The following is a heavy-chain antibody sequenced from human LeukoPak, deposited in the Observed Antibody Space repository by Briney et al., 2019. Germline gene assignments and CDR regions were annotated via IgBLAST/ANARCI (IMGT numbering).Heavy chain of an antibody. CDR3: AGGRVDFWSGSDYYYGMDV. J-gene: IGHJ6*02. D-gene: IGHD3-3*01. Sequence: ASVKVSCKASGGTFSSYAISWVRQAPGQGLEWMGGIIPIFGTANYAQKFQGRVTITADESTSTAYMELSSLRSEDTAVYYCAGGRVDFWSGSDYYYGMDVWGQGTLVTVSS. CDR2: IIPIFGTA. CDR1: GGTFSSYA. V-gene: IGHV1-69*13.